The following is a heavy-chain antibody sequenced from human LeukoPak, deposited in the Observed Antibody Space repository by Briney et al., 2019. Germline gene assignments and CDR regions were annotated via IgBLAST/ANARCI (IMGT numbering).Heavy chain of an antibody. D-gene: IGHD2-15*01. J-gene: IGHJ2*01. CDR3: ARDHCSGGSCSNYWYFDL. V-gene: IGHV4-4*07. CDR1: GGXISSYY. CDR2: IYTSGST. Sequence: PSETLSLTCTVSGGXISSYYCSWIRQPAGKGLEWIGRIYTSGSTNYNPSLKSRVTMSVDTSKNQFSLKLSSVTAADTAVYYCARDHCSGGSCSNYWYFDLWGRGTLVTVSS.